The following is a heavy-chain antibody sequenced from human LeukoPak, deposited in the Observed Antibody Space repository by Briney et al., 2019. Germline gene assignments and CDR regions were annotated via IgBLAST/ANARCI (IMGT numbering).Heavy chain of an antibody. Sequence: SETLSLTCTVSGGSISGSYWSWIRQPAGKGLEWIGRIHTSGSTNYNPSLKSRVTMSVDTSKNQFSLNLSSVTAADTAVYYCPCEYYYDRSGYYSLAYWGQGTLVTVSS. V-gene: IGHV4-4*07. CDR3: PCEYYYDRSGYYSLAY. CDR2: IHTSGST. CDR1: GGSISGSY. D-gene: IGHD3-22*01. J-gene: IGHJ4*02.